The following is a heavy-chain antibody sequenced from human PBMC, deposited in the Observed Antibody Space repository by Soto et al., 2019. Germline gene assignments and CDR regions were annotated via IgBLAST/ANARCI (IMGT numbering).Heavy chain of an antibody. CDR1: GFSLSTSGVA. Sequence: QITLKESGPTLVKPTQPLTLTCTFSGFSLSTSGVAVGWIRQPPGKALEWLALIYWDDNKRYSPSLKSRLTVTKDTSKNQVVLTVTNMDPVDTATYYCAHGVGALDYWGQGTLVTVSS. V-gene: IGHV2-5*02. CDR2: IYWDDNK. J-gene: IGHJ4*02. CDR3: AHGVGALDY. D-gene: IGHD1-26*01.